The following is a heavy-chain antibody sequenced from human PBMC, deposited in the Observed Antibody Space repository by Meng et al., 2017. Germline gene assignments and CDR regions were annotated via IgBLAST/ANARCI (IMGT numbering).Heavy chain of an antibody. CDR1: GFTFSSYA. CDR2: ISYDGSNK. D-gene: IGHD3-3*01. Sequence: GESLKISCAASGFTFSSYAMHWVRQAPGKGLEWVAVISYDGSNKYYADSVKGRFTISRDNSKNTLYLQMNSLRAEDTAVYYCARGGSRITIFGVVIVNYFDYWGQGTLVTVSS. J-gene: IGHJ4*02. V-gene: IGHV3-30*01. CDR3: ARGGSRITIFGVVIVNYFDY.